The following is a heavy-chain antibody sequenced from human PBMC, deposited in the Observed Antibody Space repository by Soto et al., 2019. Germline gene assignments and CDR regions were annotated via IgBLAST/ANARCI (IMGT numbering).Heavy chain of an antibody. CDR3: ASELEGAFDV. CDR1: GGTSYA. J-gene: IGHJ3*01. CDR2: IIPMLGTT. Sequence: QVQLVQSGAEVKKPGSSVKVSCRTSGGTSYAVDWVRQAPGQGLEWMGGIIPMLGTTNYAENFQGRVTITADETASTAYMDLRSLRSDDTGVYDCASELEGAFDVWGQGTTVTVSA. D-gene: IGHD1-1*01. V-gene: IGHV1-69*01.